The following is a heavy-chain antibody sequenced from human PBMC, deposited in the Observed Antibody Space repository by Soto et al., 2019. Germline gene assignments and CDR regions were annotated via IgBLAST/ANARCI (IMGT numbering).Heavy chain of an antibody. D-gene: IGHD3-16*01. CDR1: GGSISSSSYY. CDR2: IYYSGST. V-gene: IGHV4-39*01. Sequence: PSETLSLTCTVSGGSISSSSYYWGWIRQPPGKGLEWIGSIYYSGSTYYNPSLKSRVTISVDTSKNQCSLKLSSVTSAYTAVYYCASLNAYVWASYPHSTPLLDYWGPGTLVTVSS. CDR3: ASLNAYVWASYPHSTPLLDY. J-gene: IGHJ4*02.